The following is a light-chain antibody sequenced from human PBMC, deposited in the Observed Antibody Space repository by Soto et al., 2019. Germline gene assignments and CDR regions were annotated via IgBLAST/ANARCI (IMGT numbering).Light chain of an antibody. CDR3: SSYTSSTTQV. CDR1: SSDVGGHDY. J-gene: IGLJ1*01. V-gene: IGLV2-14*03. Sequence: QSALTQPASVSGSPGQSITISCTGTSSDVGGHDYVSWYQQHPGKAPQLMIYDVSYRPSGVSNRFSGSKSGNTASLTISGLQAEDEADYYCSSYTSSTTQVFGPGTKLTVL. CDR2: DVS.